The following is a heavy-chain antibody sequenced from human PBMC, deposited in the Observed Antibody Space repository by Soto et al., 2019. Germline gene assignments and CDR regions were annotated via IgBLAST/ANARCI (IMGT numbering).Heavy chain of an antibody. J-gene: IGHJ3*02. CDR3: ARRVDHYDSSGDANDI. CDR1: GGSFSGYY. Sequence: PSETLSLTCAVYGGSFSGYYWSWICQPPGKGLEWIGEINHSGSTSYNPSLKSRVTMSVDTSKNEFSLKLTSVTAADTAVYYCARRVDHYDSSGDANDIWGQGTMVTVSS. D-gene: IGHD3-22*01. CDR2: INHSGST. V-gene: IGHV4-34*01.